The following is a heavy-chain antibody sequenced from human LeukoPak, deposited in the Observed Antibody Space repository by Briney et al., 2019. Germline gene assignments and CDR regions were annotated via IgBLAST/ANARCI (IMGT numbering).Heavy chain of an antibody. J-gene: IGHJ3*02. Sequence: PGGSLRLSCAASGFTFSSYWMHWVRQAPGKGLVWVSRINSDGSSTNYADSVKGRFTISRDNAKNTLYLQMNCLRAEDTAVYYCATQQRYAFDIWGQGTMVTASS. CDR2: INSDGSST. CDR3: ATQQRYAFDI. CDR1: GFTFSSYW. V-gene: IGHV3-74*01. D-gene: IGHD6-13*01.